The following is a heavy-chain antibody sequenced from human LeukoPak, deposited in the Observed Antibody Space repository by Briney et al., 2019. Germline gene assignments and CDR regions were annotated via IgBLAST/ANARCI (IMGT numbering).Heavy chain of an antibody. CDR2: INYSGST. Sequence: TSETLSLTCTVSGGSISSSTSYWGWIRQPPGKGLEWIGSINYSGSTYKNPSLKSRVTISVDTSKSQFSLKVSSVTAADTAVYYCARDGDRLMAIEYWGQGTLVTVSS. V-gene: IGHV4-39*07. CDR3: ARDGDRLMAIEY. CDR1: GGSISSSTSY. J-gene: IGHJ4*02. D-gene: IGHD3-22*01.